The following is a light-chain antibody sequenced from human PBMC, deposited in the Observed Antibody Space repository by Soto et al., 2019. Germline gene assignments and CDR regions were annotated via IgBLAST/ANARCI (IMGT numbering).Light chain of an antibody. CDR2: TGS. CDR1: QAIDSW. V-gene: IGKV1-12*01. J-gene: IGKJ1*01. CDR3: QQTLSFPPT. Sequence: DIQMTQSPSSVSASVGYRVTITCRASQAIDSWLAWYQQKPGEAPKLLIFTGSLLHSGVPPRFSGSGSGTDFTLTISSLQPEDFATYYCQQTLSFPPTFGQGTKVDI.